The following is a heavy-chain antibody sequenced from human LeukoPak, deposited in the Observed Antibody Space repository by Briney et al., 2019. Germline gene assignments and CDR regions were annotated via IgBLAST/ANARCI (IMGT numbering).Heavy chain of an antibody. Sequence: PGGSLRLSCAASGFTFSSYGMHWVRQAPGKGLEWVAFIRYDGSNKYYADSVKGRFTVSRDNSKNTLYLQMNSLRAEDTAVYYCAKDRAIAAAGTWPPVFDYWGQGTLVTVSS. CDR2: IRYDGSNK. CDR1: GFTFSSYG. CDR3: AKDRAIAAAGTWPPVFDY. D-gene: IGHD6-13*01. V-gene: IGHV3-30*02. J-gene: IGHJ4*02.